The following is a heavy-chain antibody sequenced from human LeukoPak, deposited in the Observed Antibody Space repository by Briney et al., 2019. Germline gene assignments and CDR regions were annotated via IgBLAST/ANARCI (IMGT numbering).Heavy chain of an antibody. CDR2: ISGSGGST. J-gene: IGHJ4*02. CDR1: GFTFSSYA. Sequence: GGSLRLSCSASGFTFSSYAMSWVRQAPGKGLEWVSAISGSGGSTYYADSVKGRFTISRDNSKNTLYLQMNSLRAEDTAVYHCALVTVTPSYYFDYWGQGTLVTVSS. V-gene: IGHV3-23*01. D-gene: IGHD4-17*01. CDR3: ALVTVTPSYYFDY.